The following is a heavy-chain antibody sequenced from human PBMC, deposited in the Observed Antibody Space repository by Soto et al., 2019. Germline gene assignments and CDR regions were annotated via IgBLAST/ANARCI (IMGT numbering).Heavy chain of an antibody. J-gene: IGHJ6*03. Sequence: QVQLVQSGAEVKKPGASVKVSCKASGYTFTSYYMHWVRQAPGQGLEWMGIINPSGGSTSYAQKFQGRVTMTRDTSTSTVYMELSSLRSEDTAVYYCASHYCSGGSCRMGGYYYYYMDVWGKGTTVTVSS. CDR2: INPSGGST. CDR3: ASHYCSGGSCRMGGYYYYYMDV. D-gene: IGHD2-15*01. V-gene: IGHV1-46*03. CDR1: GYTFTSYY.